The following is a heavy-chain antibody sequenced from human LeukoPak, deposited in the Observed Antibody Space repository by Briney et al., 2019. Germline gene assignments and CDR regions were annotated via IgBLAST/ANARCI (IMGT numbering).Heavy chain of an antibody. CDR2: INHSGST. Sequence: SETLSLTCAAYGGSFSGYYWSWIRQPPGKGLEWIGEINHSGSTNYNPSLKSRVTISVDTSKNQFSLKLSSVTAADTAVYYCARVFYGSGRFDYWGQGTLVTVSS. CDR3: ARVFYGSGRFDY. V-gene: IGHV4-34*01. J-gene: IGHJ4*02. CDR1: GGSFSGYY. D-gene: IGHD3-10*01.